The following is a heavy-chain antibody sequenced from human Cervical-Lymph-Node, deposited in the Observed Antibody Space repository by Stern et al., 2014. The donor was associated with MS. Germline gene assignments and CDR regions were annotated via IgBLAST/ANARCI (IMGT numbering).Heavy chain of an antibody. D-gene: IGHD3-10*01. CDR1: GVSVNSGSYY. Sequence: QLQLQESGPGLVKPSETLSLTCTVSGVSVNSGSYYWSWIRQPPGKGLEWIGYIYYSGSTNYNPSLKSRVTISVDTSKNQFSLKLSSVTAADTAVYYCAGGYYGSGSYYSHYWGQGTLVTVSS. J-gene: IGHJ4*02. V-gene: IGHV4-61*01. CDR3: AGGYYGSGSYYSHY. CDR2: IYYSGST.